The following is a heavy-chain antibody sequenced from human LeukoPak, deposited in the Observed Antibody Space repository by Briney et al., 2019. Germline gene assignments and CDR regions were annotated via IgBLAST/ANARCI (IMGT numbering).Heavy chain of an antibody. CDR3: AGGYIYGSTYYYMDV. D-gene: IGHD5-18*01. CDR1: GYSISSGYY. J-gene: IGHJ6*03. CDR2: IYHSGST. V-gene: IGHV4-38-2*02. Sequence: SETLSLTCTVSGYSISSGYYWGWIRQPPGKGLEWIGSIYHSGSTYYNPSLKSRVTISVDTSKNQFSLKLSSVTAADTAVYYCAGGYIYGSTYYYMDVWGKGTTVTVSS.